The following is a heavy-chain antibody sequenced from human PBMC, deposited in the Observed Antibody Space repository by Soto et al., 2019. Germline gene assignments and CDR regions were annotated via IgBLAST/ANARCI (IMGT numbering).Heavy chain of an antibody. CDR3: ASTFMGYYYYYMDV. CDR1: GGSISSDY. D-gene: IGHD1-26*01. CDR2: IYYSGST. Sequence: SETLSLTCTVSGGSISSDYWSWIRQPPGKGLEWIGYIYYSGSTNYNPSLKSRVTISVDTSKNQFSLKLSSVTAADTAVYYCASTFMGYYYYYMDVWGKGTTVTVSS. V-gene: IGHV4-59*01. J-gene: IGHJ6*03.